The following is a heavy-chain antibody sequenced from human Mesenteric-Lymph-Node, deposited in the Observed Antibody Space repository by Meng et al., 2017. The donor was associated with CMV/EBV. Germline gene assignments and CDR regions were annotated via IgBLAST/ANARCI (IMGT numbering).Heavy chain of an antibody. Sequence: GESLKISCAASGFTFNAYTMRWVRQTPGKGLVWVSAISGSGDVTYYADSVQGRFTISRDNFKNTLYLQMNALRADDTAVYYCAKDLKYSGSSGGYWGQGTLVTVSS. D-gene: IGHD6-6*01. CDR2: ISGSGDVT. J-gene: IGHJ4*02. CDR3: AKDLKYSGSSGGY. CDR1: GFTFNAYT. V-gene: IGHV3-23*01.